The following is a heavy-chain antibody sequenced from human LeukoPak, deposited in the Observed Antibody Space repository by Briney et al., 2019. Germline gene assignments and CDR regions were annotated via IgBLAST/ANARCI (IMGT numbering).Heavy chain of an antibody. J-gene: IGHJ4*02. D-gene: IGHD4-23*01. CDR3: ARGDYGGYSGPADY. V-gene: IGHV4-59*01. Sequence: SETLSLTCTVSGGSISSYYWSWIRQPPGKGLEWIGYVYYGGRTNYNPSLKSRVTISVDASKNQFSLKLTSVTAADTAVYYCARGDYGGYSGPADYWGQGTLVTVSS. CDR2: VYYGGRT. CDR1: GGSISSYY.